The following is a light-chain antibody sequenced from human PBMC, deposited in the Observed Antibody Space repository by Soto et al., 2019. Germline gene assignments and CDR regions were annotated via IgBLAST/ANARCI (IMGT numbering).Light chain of an antibody. CDR3: QQYSSTPRT. J-gene: IGKJ4*01. CDR1: QRVXYSSNNKNY. CDR2: WAS. Sequence: DIVMTQSPDALAASLGERATIHRNSSQRVXYSSNNKNYLVWYQQKPGQPPKLFRDWASTRESGGPDRFSGSGAVTDFTLTISSLQAEDVAVYYCQQYSSTPRTFGGGTKVDNK. V-gene: IGKV4-1*01.